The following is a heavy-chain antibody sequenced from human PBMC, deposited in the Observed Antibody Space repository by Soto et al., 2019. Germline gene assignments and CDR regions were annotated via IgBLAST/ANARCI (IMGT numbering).Heavy chain of an antibody. J-gene: IGHJ4*02. CDR3: ARRAKQAATRTLDY. D-gene: IGHD2-2*01. CDR2: INHSGST. CDR1: GGSFSGYY. V-gene: IGHV4-34*01. Sequence: SETLSLTCAVYGGSFSGYYWSWIRQPPGKGLEWIGEINHSGSTNFNASLKSTFTISVDTSKNQFSLQLSSGTAADTAVYYCARRAKQAATRTLDYWGQGTLVTVSS.